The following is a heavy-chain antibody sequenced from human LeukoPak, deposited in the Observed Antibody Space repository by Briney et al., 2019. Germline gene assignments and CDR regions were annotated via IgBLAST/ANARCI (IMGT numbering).Heavy chain of an antibody. CDR3: ARDLGGGYGDYDN. Sequence: SDTLSLTCTVSGGSIRSNNYYWGWIRQPPGKGLEWIGYIYYSGRTYYNPSLKSRVTMSVDTSKNQFCRQVSSVTAADTAVYYCARDLGGGYGDYDNWGQGTLVTVSS. J-gene: IGHJ4*02. D-gene: IGHD5-12*01. CDR1: GGSIRSNNYY. CDR2: IYYSGRT. V-gene: IGHV4-30-4*02.